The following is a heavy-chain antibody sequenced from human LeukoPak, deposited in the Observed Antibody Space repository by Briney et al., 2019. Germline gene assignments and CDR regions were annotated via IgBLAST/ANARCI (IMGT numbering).Heavy chain of an antibody. J-gene: IGHJ4*02. CDR1: GGSISSYY. CDR3: ARHQWELLGGLFDY. V-gene: IGHV4-4*09. Sequence: SETLSLTCTVSGGSISSYYWSWIRQPPGKGLEWIGCIYTSGSTNYNPSLKSRVTISVDTSKNQFSLKLSSVTAADTAVYYCARHQWELLGGLFDYWGQGTLVTVSS. CDR2: IYTSGST. D-gene: IGHD1-26*01.